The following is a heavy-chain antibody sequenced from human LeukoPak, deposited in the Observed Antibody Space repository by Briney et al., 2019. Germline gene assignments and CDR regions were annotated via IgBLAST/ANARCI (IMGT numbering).Heavy chain of an antibody. CDR2: IDHSGST. CDR1: GGSFSGYF. D-gene: IGHD4-17*01. Sequence: SETLSLTCAVYGGSFSGYFWSWIRQPPGKGLEWIGEIDHSGSTNYNPSLKSRVTISVDTSKNQFSLKLSSVTAADTAVYYCATKNDYGDNLNYWGQGTLVTVSS. J-gene: IGHJ4*02. V-gene: IGHV4-34*01. CDR3: ATKNDYGDNLNY.